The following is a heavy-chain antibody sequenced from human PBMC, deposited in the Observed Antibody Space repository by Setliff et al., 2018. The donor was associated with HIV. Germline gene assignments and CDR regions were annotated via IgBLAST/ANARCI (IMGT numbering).Heavy chain of an antibody. CDR3: ARDGVGEKLHYFDY. J-gene: IGHJ4*02. CDR1: GFSFNSYW. D-gene: IGHD3-16*01. CDR2: INSDGTVT. Sequence: GGSLRLSCTFWGFSFNSYWMHWVRQVPGKGLEWVSSINSDGTVTLYADSVKGRFTISRDNSKNTLYLQMNSLRAEDTAVYYCARDGVGEKLHYFDYWGQGTLVTVSS. V-gene: IGHV3-74*01.